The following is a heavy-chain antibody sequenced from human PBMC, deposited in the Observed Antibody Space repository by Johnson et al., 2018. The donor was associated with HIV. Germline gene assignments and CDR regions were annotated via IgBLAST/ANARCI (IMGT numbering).Heavy chain of an antibody. Sequence: VQLVESGGGLVQPGGSLRLSCAASGFTFSSYWTHWVRQAPGKGLVWVSRINSDGSSTRYADSVKGRFTVSRDNAKNKLYLQMNSLRAGDTAVYYCARVAVAGTYAFDIWGEGTMVTVSS. CDR3: ARVAVAGTYAFDI. D-gene: IGHD6-19*01. V-gene: IGHV3-74*01. CDR1: GFTFSSYW. CDR2: INSDGSST. J-gene: IGHJ3*02.